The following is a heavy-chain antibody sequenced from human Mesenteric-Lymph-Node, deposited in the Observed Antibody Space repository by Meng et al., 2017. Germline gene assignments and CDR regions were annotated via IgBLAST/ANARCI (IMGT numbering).Heavy chain of an antibody. CDR3: ARGSEYSSSWYFYYYGMDV. J-gene: IGHJ6*02. D-gene: IGHD6-13*01. V-gene: IGHV4-38-2*01. CDR2: IYHSGST. CDR1: GYSISSGYY. Sequence: GSLRLSCAVSGYSISSGYYWGWIRQPPGKGLEWIGSIYHSGSTYYNPSLKSRVTISVDTSKNQFSLKLSSVTAADTAVYYCARGSEYSSSWYFYYYGMDVWGQGTTVTVSS.